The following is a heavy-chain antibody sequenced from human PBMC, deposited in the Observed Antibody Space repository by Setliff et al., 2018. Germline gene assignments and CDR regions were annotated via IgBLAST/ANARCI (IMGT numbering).Heavy chain of an antibody. D-gene: IGHD4-17*01. J-gene: IGHJ4*02. CDR2: IYSDENT. Sequence: SETLSLTCSVSGGSINEYYWSWFRQPAGKGLEWIGRIYSDENTDYNPSLKSRVTMSIDTSKNQFSLKLNSVTAADMAVYYCAGGRRYDYGWDFDYWGQGTLVTVSS. V-gene: IGHV4-4*07. CDR3: AGGRRYDYGWDFDY. CDR1: GGSINEYY.